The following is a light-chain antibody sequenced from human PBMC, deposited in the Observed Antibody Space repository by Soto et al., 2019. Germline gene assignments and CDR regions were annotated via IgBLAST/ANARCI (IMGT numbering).Light chain of an antibody. CDR3: CSYAGIYSYV. CDR2: DIT. CDR1: SSDVGRFEY. J-gene: IGLJ1*01. Sequence: QSALTQPRSVSGSPGQSVTISCTGTSSDVGRFEYVSWYQQHPGEAPKVVVYDITKRPSGVPDRFSGSKSGNTASLTISGLQAEDEADYYCCSYAGIYSYVFGTGTQLTVL. V-gene: IGLV2-11*01.